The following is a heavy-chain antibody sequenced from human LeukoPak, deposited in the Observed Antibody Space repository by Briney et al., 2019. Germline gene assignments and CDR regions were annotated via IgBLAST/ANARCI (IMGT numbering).Heavy chain of an antibody. J-gene: IGHJ6*04. CDR2: IYYSGST. CDR3: ARDSSTAMAKTYYYYGTDV. CDR1: GGSISSGDYY. V-gene: IGHV4-30-4*01. Sequence: SETLSLTCTVSGGSISSGDYYWSWIRQPPGKGLEWIGYIYYSGSTYYNPSLKSRVTISVDTSKNQFSLKLSSVTAADTAVYYCARDSSTAMAKTYYYYGTDVWGKGTTVTVSS. D-gene: IGHD5-18*01.